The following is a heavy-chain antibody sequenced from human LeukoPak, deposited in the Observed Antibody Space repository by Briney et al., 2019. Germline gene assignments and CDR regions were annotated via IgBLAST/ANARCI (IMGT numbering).Heavy chain of an antibody. CDR1: GVSISSSYSY. CDR3: ARGAGFLKTNWFDP. V-gene: IGHV4-39*07. CDR2: IYYSGST. J-gene: IGHJ5*02. D-gene: IGHD2/OR15-2a*01. Sequence: SETPSLTCTVSGVSISSSYSYWGWIRQPPGMGLEWIGSIYYSGSTYYNPSLKSRVTISVDTSKNQFSLKLSSVTAADTAVYYCARGAGFLKTNWFDPWGQGTLVTVSS.